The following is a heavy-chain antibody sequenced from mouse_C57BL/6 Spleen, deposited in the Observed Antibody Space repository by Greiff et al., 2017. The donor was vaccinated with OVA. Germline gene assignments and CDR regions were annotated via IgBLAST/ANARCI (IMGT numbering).Heavy chain of an antibody. CDR3: ARDDGYYAWFAY. CDR1: GYTFTSYW. V-gene: IGHV1-50*01. D-gene: IGHD2-3*01. CDR2: IDPSDSYT. J-gene: IGHJ3*01. Sequence: VQLQQPGAELVKPGASVTLSCKASGYTFTSYWMQWVKQRPGQGLEWIGEIDPSDSYTNYNQKFKGKATLTVDTSSSTAYMQLSSLTSEDSAVYYCARDDGYYAWFAYWGQGTLVTVSA.